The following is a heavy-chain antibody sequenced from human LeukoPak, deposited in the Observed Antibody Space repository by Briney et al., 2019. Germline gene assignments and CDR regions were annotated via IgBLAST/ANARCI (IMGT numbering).Heavy chain of an antibody. Sequence: GESLKISCKGSGYSFTSYWIGWVRQMPGKGLEWMGIIYPGDSDTRYSPSLQGQVTISADKSFNSACLQWRSLKASDTAMYYCARRLETSEWFDLWGQGTLVTVSS. J-gene: IGHJ5*02. V-gene: IGHV5-51*01. CDR2: IYPGDSDT. D-gene: IGHD3-10*01. CDR3: ARRLETSEWFDL. CDR1: GYSFTSYW.